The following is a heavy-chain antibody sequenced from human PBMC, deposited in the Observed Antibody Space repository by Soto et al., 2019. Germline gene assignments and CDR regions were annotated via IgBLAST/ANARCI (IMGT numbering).Heavy chain of an antibody. Sequence: GGSLRLSCAASGFTFSSYCMHWVRQAPGKGLEWVAVISYDGSNKYYADSVKGRFTISRDNSKNTLYLQMNSLRAEDTAVYYCAKDDDSSGYYKPIDYWGQGTLVTVSS. CDR2: ISYDGSNK. V-gene: IGHV3-30*18. CDR3: AKDDDSSGYYKPIDY. J-gene: IGHJ4*02. D-gene: IGHD3-22*01. CDR1: GFTFSSYC.